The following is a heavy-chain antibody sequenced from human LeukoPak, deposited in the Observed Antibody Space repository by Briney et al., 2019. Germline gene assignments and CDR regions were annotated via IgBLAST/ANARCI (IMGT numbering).Heavy chain of an antibody. CDR1: GFTFSSYA. V-gene: IGHV3-30-3*01. CDR2: ISYDGSNK. Sequence: GGSLRLSCAASGFTFSSYAMHWVRQGPGKGLEWVAVISYDGSNKYYADSVKGRFTISRDNSKNTLYLQMNSLRAEDPAVYYCARPADIVVVVAAIDYWGQGTLVTVSS. D-gene: IGHD2-15*01. CDR3: ARPADIVVVVAAIDY. J-gene: IGHJ4*02.